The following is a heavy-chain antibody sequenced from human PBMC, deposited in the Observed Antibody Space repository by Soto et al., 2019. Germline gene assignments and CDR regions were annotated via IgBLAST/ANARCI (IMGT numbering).Heavy chain of an antibody. D-gene: IGHD3-10*01. V-gene: IGHV3-23*01. CDR3: AKYYRYAYYFDY. CDR1: GFTFSSYA. Sequence: GESLKISCAASGFTFSSYAMSWVRQAPGKGLEWVSAISGSGGSTYYADSVKGRFTISRDNSKNTLYLQMNSLRAEDTAVYYCAKYYRYAYYFDYWGQGTLVTVSS. J-gene: IGHJ4*02. CDR2: ISGSGGST.